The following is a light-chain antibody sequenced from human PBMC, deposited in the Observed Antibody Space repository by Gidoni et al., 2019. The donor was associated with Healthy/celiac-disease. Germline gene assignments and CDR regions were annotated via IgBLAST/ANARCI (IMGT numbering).Light chain of an antibody. CDR3: QQYNSYSLT. J-gene: IGKJ5*01. CDR2: KAS. Sequence: DIQMTHSPSTLSASVGDRVTITCRASQTISNWLAWYQQKPGNAPKVLIYKASSLESGVPSRFSGSGSGTEFTLTISSLQPDDFATYYCQQYNSYSLTFGQGTRLEIK. CDR1: QTISNW. V-gene: IGKV1-5*03.